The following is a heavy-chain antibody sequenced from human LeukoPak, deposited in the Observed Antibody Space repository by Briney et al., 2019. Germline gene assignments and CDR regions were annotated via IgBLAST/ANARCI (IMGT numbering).Heavy chain of an antibody. Sequence: PGRSLRLSCAASGFTFSSYGMHWVRQAPGKGLEWVAVISYDGSNKYYADSVKGRFTISRDNSKNTLYLQMNSLRAEDTAVYYCAKDHRRGVGYCSSTSCQDYYGMDVWGQGTTVTVSS. CDR2: ISYDGSNK. J-gene: IGHJ6*02. CDR1: GFTFSSYG. V-gene: IGHV3-30*18. CDR3: AKDHRRGVGYCSSTSCQDYYGMDV. D-gene: IGHD2-2*01.